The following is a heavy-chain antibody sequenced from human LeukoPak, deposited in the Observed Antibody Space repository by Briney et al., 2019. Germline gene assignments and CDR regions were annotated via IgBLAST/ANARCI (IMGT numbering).Heavy chain of an antibody. CDR1: GFAFSTSW. J-gene: IGHJ4*02. Sequence: GGSLRLSSAAAGFAFSTSWMAWVRQAPGKGLEWVANIKEDGSRKNYVDSVKGRFTISRDNAKNSLYLQMNSLRAEDTAVYFCSRDAAYSSFDYWGQGTLVTVSS. CDR2: IKEDGSRK. D-gene: IGHD4-11*01. CDR3: SRDAAYSSFDY. V-gene: IGHV3-7*05.